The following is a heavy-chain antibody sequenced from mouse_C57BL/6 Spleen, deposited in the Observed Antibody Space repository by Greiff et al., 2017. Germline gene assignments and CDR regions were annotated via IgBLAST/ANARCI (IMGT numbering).Heavy chain of an antibody. CDR3: ARRSTGTRGYFDV. V-gene: IGHV2-2*01. D-gene: IGHD4-1*02. J-gene: IGHJ1*03. CDR2: IWSGGST. Sequence: VNLVESGPGLVQPSQSLSITCTVSGFSLTSYGVHWVRQSPGKGLEWLGVIWSGGSTDYNAAFISRLSISKDNSKSQVFFKMNSLQADDTAIYYCARRSTGTRGYFDVWGTGTTVTVSS. CDR1: GFSLTSYG.